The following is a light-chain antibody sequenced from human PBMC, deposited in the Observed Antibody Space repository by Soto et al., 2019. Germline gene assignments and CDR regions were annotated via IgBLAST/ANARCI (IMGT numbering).Light chain of an antibody. CDR2: GAS. J-gene: IGKJ1*01. Sequence: VMTQSPDTLSLSPGERATLSCRASQSVSSSYLAWYQQKPGQAPRLLIYGASSRATGIPDRFSGSGSGTDFTLTISRLEPEDFAVYYCQQYGSSPRTFGQGTKVEIK. CDR3: QQYGSSPRT. CDR1: QSVSSSY. V-gene: IGKV3-20*01.